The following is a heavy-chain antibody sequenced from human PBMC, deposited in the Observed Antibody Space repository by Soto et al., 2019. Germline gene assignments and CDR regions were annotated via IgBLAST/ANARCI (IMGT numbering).Heavy chain of an antibody. CDR1: GGSISSGGYS. CDR2: IYPGDS. D-gene: IGHD1-26*01. J-gene: IGHJ4*02. V-gene: IGHV4-30-2*01. CDR3: ARLGGIVDTGTWIQ. Sequence: PSETLSLTCAVSGGSISSGGYSWSWIRQPPGKGLEWIGYIYPGDSDTRENPSFQGQVTISADKSSNTVHLQWRSLKASDTAIYYCARLGGIVDTGTWIQWGQGTPVTVSS.